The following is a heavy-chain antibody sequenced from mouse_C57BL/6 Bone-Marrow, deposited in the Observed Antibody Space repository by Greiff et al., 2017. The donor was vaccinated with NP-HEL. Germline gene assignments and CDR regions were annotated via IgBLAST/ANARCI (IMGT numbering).Heavy chain of an antibody. CDR1: GYTFTSYW. CDR2: IHPNSGST. CDR3: ARTGGSSSWYFDV. D-gene: IGHD1-1*01. V-gene: IGHV1-64*01. Sequence: QVQLQQPGAELVKPGASVKLSCKASGYTFTSYWMPWVKQRPGQGLEWIGMIHPNSGSTNYNEKFKSKATLTVDKSSSTAYMQLSSLTSEDSAVYYCARTGGSSSWYFDVWGTGTTVTVSS. J-gene: IGHJ1*03.